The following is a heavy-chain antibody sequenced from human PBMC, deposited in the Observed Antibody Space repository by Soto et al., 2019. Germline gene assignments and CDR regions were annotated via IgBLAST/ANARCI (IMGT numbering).Heavy chain of an antibody. Sequence: QVQLVQSGAEVKKPGSSVKVSCKASGGTFSSYAISWVRQAPGQGLEWMGGIIPIFGTANYEQKFQGRVTITADDSTSTAYMELSSLRSEDTAVYYCARGPIALRAKNYYYYGMDVWGQGTTVTVSS. V-gene: IGHV1-69*01. CDR3: ARGPIALRAKNYYYYGMDV. CDR2: IIPIFGTA. J-gene: IGHJ6*02. CDR1: GGTFSSYA. D-gene: IGHD6-13*01.